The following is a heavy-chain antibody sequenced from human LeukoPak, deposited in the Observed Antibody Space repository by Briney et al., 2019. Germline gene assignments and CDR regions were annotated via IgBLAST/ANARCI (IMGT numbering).Heavy chain of an antibody. V-gene: IGHV1-46*01. CDR3: ARDEGYYFYMDV. CDR2: INPSGGST. Sequence: ASVTVSCKATGYTFSSYYIHWVRQAPGQGLEWMGIINPSGGSTNYAHKFQDRVTMTRDTSTSTVYMELSSLRSEDTAVYYCARDEGYYFYMDVWGKGTTVTVSS. J-gene: IGHJ6*03. CDR1: GYTFSSYY.